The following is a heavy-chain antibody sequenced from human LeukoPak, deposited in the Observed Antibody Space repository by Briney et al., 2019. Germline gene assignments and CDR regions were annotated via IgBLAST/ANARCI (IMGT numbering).Heavy chain of an antibody. V-gene: IGHV3-30*04. CDR1: GFTFSSYA. J-gene: IGHJ4*02. CDR3: ARSGPQTDSSGWYFSLDSFDY. Sequence: GGSLRLSCAASGFTFSSYAMHWVRQAPGKGLEWVAVISYDGSNKYYADSVKGRFTISRDNSKNTLYLQMNSLRAEDTAVYYCARSGPQTDSSGWYFSLDSFDYWGQGTLVTVSS. D-gene: IGHD6-19*01. CDR2: ISYDGSNK.